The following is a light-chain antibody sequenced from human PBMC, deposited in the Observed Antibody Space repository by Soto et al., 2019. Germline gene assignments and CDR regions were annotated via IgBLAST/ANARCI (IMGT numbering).Light chain of an antibody. J-gene: IGLJ1*01. CDR2: DVS. CDR3: SSYTSPGV. Sequence: QSVLTQPASVSGSPGQSITISCTGTSSDVGGYNYVSWYQQHPGKAPKLTIYDVSNRPSGVSNRFSGSKSGNTASLTISGLQAEDEADYYCSSYTSPGVFGTGTKVTVL. V-gene: IGLV2-14*01. CDR1: SSDVGGYNY.